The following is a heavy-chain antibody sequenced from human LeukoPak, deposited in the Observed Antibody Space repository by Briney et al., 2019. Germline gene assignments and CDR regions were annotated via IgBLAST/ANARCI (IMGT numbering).Heavy chain of an antibody. V-gene: IGHV3-30*02. CDR2: IQSDGSNK. CDR3: VKDAYPGVANTRDYFDL. J-gene: IGHJ4*02. Sequence: PGGSLRLSCAASGFTFSTYAMHWVRQAPGKGLEWVAIIQSDGSNKYYGDSVKGRFTISRDNSKNTLYLQMNSLRTDDTAVYKCVKDAYPGVANTRDYFDLWGQGTLVTVSS. CDR1: GFTFSTYA. D-gene: IGHD5-12*01.